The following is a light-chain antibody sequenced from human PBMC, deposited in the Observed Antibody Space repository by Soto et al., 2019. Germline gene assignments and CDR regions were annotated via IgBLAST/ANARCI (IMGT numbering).Light chain of an antibody. CDR1: QSVDSSF. CDR3: QQYVSSVT. Sequence: EIVLTQSPGSLSLSPGERATLSCRASQSVDSSFFAWYQQKPGQAPRLLIYGASNRATGIPDRFSGSGSGTDFNLTISRLEPEDFEVYYCQQYVSSVTFGQGTKVEIK. V-gene: IGKV3-20*01. CDR2: GAS. J-gene: IGKJ1*01.